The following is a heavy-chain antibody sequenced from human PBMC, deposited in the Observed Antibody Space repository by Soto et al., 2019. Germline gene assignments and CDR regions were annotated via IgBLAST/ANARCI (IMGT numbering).Heavy chain of an antibody. Sequence: EVQLVESGGGLVQPGGSLRLSCAASGFIFSSYDIHWVRQVTGKGLEWVSGIGTLGDTYYSGSVRGRFTISRENAKNTVHLETNTLTAGDTAVYYCARVRSFDYKSTPPPIFDPWGQGTQLTVSS. D-gene: IGHD3-9*01. CDR2: IGTLGDT. CDR1: GFIFSSYD. CDR3: ARVRSFDYKSTPPPIFDP. V-gene: IGHV3-13*01. J-gene: IGHJ5*02.